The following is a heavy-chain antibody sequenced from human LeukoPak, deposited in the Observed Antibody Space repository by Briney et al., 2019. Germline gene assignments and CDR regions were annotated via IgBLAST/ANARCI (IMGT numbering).Heavy chain of an antibody. Sequence: PGGSLRLSCAASGFTFRTYTMHWVRQAPGKGLEWVSSISTGSNYIYYADSVKGRFTISRDNAKNSLYLQMYSLLAEDTAVYYCARLFDYGDYRAEPYWGQGTLVTVSS. D-gene: IGHD4-17*01. CDR3: ARLFDYGDYRAEPY. CDR2: ISTGSNYI. J-gene: IGHJ4*02. V-gene: IGHV3-21*01. CDR1: GFTFRTYT.